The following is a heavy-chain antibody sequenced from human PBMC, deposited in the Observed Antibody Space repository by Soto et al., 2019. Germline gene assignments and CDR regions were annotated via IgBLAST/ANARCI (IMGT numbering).Heavy chain of an antibody. CDR3: ARGYYSGSNPSAFDY. J-gene: IGHJ4*02. CDR1: GGTFSSYT. V-gene: IGHV1-69*01. Sequence: QLQLVQSGAEVREPGSSVKVSCKASGGTFSSYTVIWVRQAPGQGLEWMGGITPTLNIAKYAEKFQGRVTITEDESTSTVTMHLSSLRSEDTAVYFCARGYYSGSNPSAFDYWGQGTLVDVSS. D-gene: IGHD1-26*01. CDR2: ITPTLNIA.